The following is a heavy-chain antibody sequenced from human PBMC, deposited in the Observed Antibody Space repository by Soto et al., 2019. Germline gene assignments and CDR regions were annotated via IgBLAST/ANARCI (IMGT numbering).Heavy chain of an antibody. CDR2: IYPGDSDT. V-gene: IGHV5-51*01. J-gene: IGHJ3*02. D-gene: IGHD2-15*01. CDR1: GYSFTSYW. Sequence: GGSLRLSCKGSGYSFTSYWIGWVRQMPGKGLEWMGIIYPGDSDTRYSPSFQGQVTISADKSIGTAYLKWSSLKASDTAMYSCARRWLNPERYCSGGSCYSFAFDIWGQGTMVTVSS. CDR3: ARRWLNPERYCSGGSCYSFAFDI.